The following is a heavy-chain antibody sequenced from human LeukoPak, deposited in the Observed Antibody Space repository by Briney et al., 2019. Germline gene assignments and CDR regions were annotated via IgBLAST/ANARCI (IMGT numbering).Heavy chain of an antibody. Sequence: GRSLRLSCAASGSTFSSYAMHWVRQAPGKGLEWVAVISYDGSNKYYADSVKGRFTIPRDNSKNTLYLQMNSLRAEDTAVYYCARDGCSSTSCYVPPPYWGQGTLVTVSS. D-gene: IGHD2-2*01. V-gene: IGHV3-30*04. CDR3: ARDGCSSTSCYVPPPY. CDR2: ISYDGSNK. J-gene: IGHJ4*02. CDR1: GSTFSSYA.